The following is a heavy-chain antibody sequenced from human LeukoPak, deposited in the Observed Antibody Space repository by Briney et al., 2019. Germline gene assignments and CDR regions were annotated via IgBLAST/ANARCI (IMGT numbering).Heavy chain of an antibody. V-gene: IGHV1-69*01. J-gene: IGHJ4*02. CDR2: IIPIFGTA. D-gene: IGHD3-22*01. CDR3: ASPPYYDGSGYWSGFDY. CDR1: GGTFTSYA. Sequence: SVKVSCKASGGTFTSYAISWVRQAPGEGLEWMVGIIPIFGTAKYAQKFQGRVTITADESTSTAYMELSSLRSEDTAVYYCASPPYYDGSGYWSGFDYWGQGTLVTVSS.